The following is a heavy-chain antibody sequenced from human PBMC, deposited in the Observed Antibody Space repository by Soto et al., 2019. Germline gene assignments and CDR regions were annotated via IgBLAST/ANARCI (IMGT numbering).Heavy chain of an antibody. J-gene: IGHJ6*02. CDR2: IIPILGTA. Sequence: QVQLVQSGAEVKKPGSSVKVSCKASGGTFSSYAISWVRQAPGQGLEWMGGIIPILGTANYAQKFQGRVTITADESTSTAYMELSSLRSEDTAVYYCARVLVVVPAAIGGSYYYYGMDVWGQGTTVTVSS. CDR3: ARVLVVVPAAIGGSYYYYGMDV. D-gene: IGHD2-2*01. V-gene: IGHV1-69*01. CDR1: GGTFSSYA.